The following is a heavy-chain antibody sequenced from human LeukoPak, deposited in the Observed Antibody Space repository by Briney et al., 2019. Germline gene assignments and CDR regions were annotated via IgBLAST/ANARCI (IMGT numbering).Heavy chain of an antibody. Sequence: ASVKVSCKASGYTFTGYYMHWVRQAPGQGLEWMGRINPNSGGTNYAQKFQGRVTMTRDTSTSTAYMELSRLRSDETAVYYCARGDQRYYYDSSGYYSYWGQGTLVTVSS. CDR2: INPNSGGT. CDR1: GYTFTGYY. V-gene: IGHV1-2*06. J-gene: IGHJ4*02. CDR3: ARGDQRYYYDSSGYYSY. D-gene: IGHD3-22*01.